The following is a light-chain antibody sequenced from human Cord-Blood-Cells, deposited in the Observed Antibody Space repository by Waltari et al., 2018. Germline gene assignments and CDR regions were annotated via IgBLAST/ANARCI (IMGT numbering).Light chain of an antibody. V-gene: IGLV2-14*03. CDR1: SRDVGGYNY. CDR2: DVS. CDR3: SSYTSSSTV. J-gene: IGLJ3*02. Sequence: QSALTQPASVSGSPGQSIPIPCTGTSRDVGGYNYVSWYQQHPGKAPKLMIYDVSNRPSGVSNHFSGSKSGNTASLTISGLQAEDEADYYCSSYTSSSTVFGGGTKLTVL.